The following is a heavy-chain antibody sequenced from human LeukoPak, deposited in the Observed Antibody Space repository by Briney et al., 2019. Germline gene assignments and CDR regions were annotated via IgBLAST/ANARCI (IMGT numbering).Heavy chain of an antibody. Sequence: GGSLRLSCAASGITVSSNYMSWVRQAPGKGLEWVGRIKSKTDGGTTDYAAPVKGRFTISRDDSKNTLYLQMNSLKTEDTAIYYCTKTYYYGSGSLDYWGQGTLVTVSS. CDR3: TKTYYYGSGSLDY. V-gene: IGHV3-15*01. J-gene: IGHJ4*02. CDR1: GITVSSNY. D-gene: IGHD3-10*01. CDR2: IKSKTDGGTT.